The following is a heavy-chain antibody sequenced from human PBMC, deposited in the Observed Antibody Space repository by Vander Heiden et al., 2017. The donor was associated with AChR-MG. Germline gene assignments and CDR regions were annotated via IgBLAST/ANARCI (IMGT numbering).Heavy chain of an antibody. CDR2: ISSSSSYI. D-gene: IGHD2-2*02. Sequence: EVQLVESGGGLVKPGGSLRLSCAASGFTFSSYSMNWVRQAPGKGLEWVSSISSSSSYIYYADSVKGRFTISRDNAKNSLYLQMNSLRAEDTAVYYCARMGPAVVVPAAITPRWIDYWGQGTLVTVSS. J-gene: IGHJ4*02. CDR1: GFTFSSYS. V-gene: IGHV3-21*01. CDR3: ARMGPAVVVPAAITPRWIDY.